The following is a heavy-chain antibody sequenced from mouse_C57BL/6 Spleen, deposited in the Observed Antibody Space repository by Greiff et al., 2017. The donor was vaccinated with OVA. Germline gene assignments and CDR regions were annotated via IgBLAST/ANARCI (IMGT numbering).Heavy chain of an antibody. V-gene: IGHV1-69*01. J-gene: IGHJ3*01. D-gene: IGHD1-1*01. CDR3: ARGGAYGSSPFAY. CDR2: IDPSDSYT. Sequence: QVQLQQPGAELVMPGASVKLSCKASGYTFTSYWMHWVKQRPGQGLEWIGEIDPSDSYTNYNQKFKGKSQLTVDKSSSTAYMQLSSLTSEDSAVYYCARGGAYGSSPFAYWGQGTLVTVSA. CDR1: GYTFTSYW.